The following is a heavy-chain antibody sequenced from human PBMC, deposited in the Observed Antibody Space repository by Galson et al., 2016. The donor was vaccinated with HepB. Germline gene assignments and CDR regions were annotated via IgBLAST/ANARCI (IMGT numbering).Heavy chain of an antibody. CDR1: GGSISSSSYY. D-gene: IGHD1-7*01. V-gene: IGHV4-39*01. J-gene: IGHJ5*02. CDR2: IYYSGST. CDR3: ARHYRGTTGTTAFDP. Sequence: SETLSLTCTVSGGSISSSSYYWGWIRQPPGKGLEWIGSIYYSGSTYYNPSLKSRVTISVDTSKKQFSLKMSSVTAADTAVYYCARHYRGTTGTTAFDPWGQGTLVTVSS.